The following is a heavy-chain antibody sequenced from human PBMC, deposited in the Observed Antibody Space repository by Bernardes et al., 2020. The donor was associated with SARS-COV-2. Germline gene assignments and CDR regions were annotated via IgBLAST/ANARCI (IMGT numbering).Heavy chain of an antibody. V-gene: IGHV3-21*01. Sequence: LRLSCATSGFIFSSYSMNWVRQAPGKGLEWVASISSDSSFIYYVDSVKGRFTISRDTATNSVFLQMNSLRADDTAVYYCARHGTGNVLGHWGQGILVTVSS. J-gene: IGHJ4*02. CDR3: ARHGTGNVLGH. D-gene: IGHD3-10*01. CDR2: ISSDSSFI. CDR1: GFIFSSYS.